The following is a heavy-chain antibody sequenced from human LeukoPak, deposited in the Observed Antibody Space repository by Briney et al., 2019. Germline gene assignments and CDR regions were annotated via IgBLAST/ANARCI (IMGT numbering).Heavy chain of an antibody. V-gene: IGHV3-23*01. D-gene: IGHD6-13*01. J-gene: IGHJ4*02. CDR1: GFTFDNYA. CDR2: IGGSGDDT. CDR3: AKAGPYSSSWGGTNDY. Sequence: GGSLRLSCAASGFTFDNYAMSWVRQTPGKGLEWVSGIGGSGDDTSYADSVKGRFTVSRDNSKNTRFLQMNSLRVEDTAVYYCAKAGPYSSSWGGTNDYWGQGALVSVSS.